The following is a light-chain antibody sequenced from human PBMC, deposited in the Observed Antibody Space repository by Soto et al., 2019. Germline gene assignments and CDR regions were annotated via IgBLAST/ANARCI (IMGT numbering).Light chain of an antibody. CDR3: EQYNNWWT. CDR1: QSVSNN. CDR2: GAS. Sequence: EIVMTQSPATLSVSLGERATLSCRASQSVSNNLAWYQKKPGQAPRLLIYGASTTATGIPARFSGSGSGTAFTLNISSLQSEDFEFYYWEQYNNWWTFGQGTRVDIK. J-gene: IGKJ1*01. V-gene: IGKV3-15*01.